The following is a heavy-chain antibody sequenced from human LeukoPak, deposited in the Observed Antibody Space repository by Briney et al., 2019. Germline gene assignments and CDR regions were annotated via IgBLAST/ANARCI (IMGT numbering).Heavy chain of an antibody. V-gene: IGHV3-30*02. CDR3: AKDFGSNSSPVDY. D-gene: IGHD2-2*01. CDR2: IRYAGNNI. Sequence: GGSLRLSCAASGFTFSSYGMHWVRQAPGKGLEWVALIRYAGNNIYYADSVKGRFTISRDNSKNTLYLQMNSLRVEDTAVYYCAKDFGSNSSPVDYWGQGTLVTVSS. J-gene: IGHJ4*02. CDR1: GFTFSSYG.